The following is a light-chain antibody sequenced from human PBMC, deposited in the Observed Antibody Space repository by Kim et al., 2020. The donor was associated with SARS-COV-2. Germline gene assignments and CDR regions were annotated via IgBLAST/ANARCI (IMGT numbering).Light chain of an antibody. J-gene: IGKJ1*01. CDR1: QSVSSN. V-gene: IGKV3-15*01. Sequence: PGERAPLSCRASQSVSSNVSCYQQKPRHPPTLLIYATSTSATASPPRFSSGRSATKFSPTIISLQYADYAAYFCQQYNNWPPLWTFGQGTKVDIK. CDR3: QQYNNWPPLWT. CDR2: ATS.